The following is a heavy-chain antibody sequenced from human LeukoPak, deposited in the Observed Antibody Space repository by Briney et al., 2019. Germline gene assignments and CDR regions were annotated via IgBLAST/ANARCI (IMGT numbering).Heavy chain of an antibody. V-gene: IGHV1-69*13. CDR1: GGTFSSYA. J-gene: IGHJ4*02. D-gene: IGHD4-23*01. CDR3: ARGLRWKDESDY. CDR2: IIPIFGTA. Sequence: ASVKVSCKASGGTFSSYAISWVRQAPGQGLEWMGGIIPIFGTANYAQKFQGRVTITADESTSTAYMELSSLRSEDTAVYYCARGLRWKDESDYWGQGTLVTVSS.